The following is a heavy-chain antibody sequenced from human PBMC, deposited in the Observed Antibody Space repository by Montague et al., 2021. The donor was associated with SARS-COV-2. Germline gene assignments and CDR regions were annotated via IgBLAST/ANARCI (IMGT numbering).Heavy chain of an antibody. Sequence: SLRLSCAASGFNFDEYGMSWIRQAPGKGLEWVSCINLNGGITGYADSVKGRFTISRDNAKNSLYLEMNSLRAEDTAVYYCARGNYDIWTGYYSIDYYYGIDVWGQGTTVTVSS. V-gene: IGHV3-20*04. CDR3: ARGNYDIWTGYYSIDYYYGIDV. J-gene: IGHJ6*02. D-gene: IGHD3-9*01. CDR1: GFNFDEYG. CDR2: INLNGGIT.